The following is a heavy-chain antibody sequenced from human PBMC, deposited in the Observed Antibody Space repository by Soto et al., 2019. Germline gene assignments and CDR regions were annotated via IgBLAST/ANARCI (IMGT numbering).Heavy chain of an antibody. D-gene: IGHD6-19*01. CDR3: ASAHQYSSGWYGAFDI. J-gene: IGHJ3*02. CDR2: ISAYNGNT. Sequence: ASVKVSCKASGYTFTSYDINWVRQAPGQGLEWMGWISAYNGNTNYAQKLQGRVTMTTDTSTSTAYMELRSLRSDDTAVYYCASAHQYSSGWYGAFDIWGQGTMVTVSS. V-gene: IGHV1-18*01. CDR1: GYTFTSYD.